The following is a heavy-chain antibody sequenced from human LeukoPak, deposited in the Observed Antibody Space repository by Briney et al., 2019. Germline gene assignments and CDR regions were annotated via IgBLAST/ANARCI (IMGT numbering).Heavy chain of an antibody. D-gene: IGHD3-3*01. CDR1: GFTFSSYA. CDR3: AKSLGNFWSGYYNVY. CDR2: ISGSGGST. Sequence: GGSLRLSCAASGFTFSSYAMSWVRQAPGKGLEWVSFISGSGGSTYYADSVKGRFTISRDNSKNTLYLQMNSLRAEDTAVYYCAKSLGNFWSGYYNVYWGQGTLVTVSS. J-gene: IGHJ4*02. V-gene: IGHV3-23*01.